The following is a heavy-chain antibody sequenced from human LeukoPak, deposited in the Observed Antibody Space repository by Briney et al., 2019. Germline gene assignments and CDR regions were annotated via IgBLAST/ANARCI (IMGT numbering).Heavy chain of an antibody. D-gene: IGHD3-3*01. CDR2: ISWNSGTI. CDR3: AKAYMARITIFGVVSPVDI. Sequence: GGSLRLSCAASGFTFDDYAMHWVRQAPGKGLEWVSGISWNSGTIGSADSVKGRFTISRDNAKNSLYLQMNSLRAEDTALYYCAKAYMARITIFGVVSPVDIWGQGTMVTVSS. CDR1: GFTFDDYA. J-gene: IGHJ3*02. V-gene: IGHV3-9*01.